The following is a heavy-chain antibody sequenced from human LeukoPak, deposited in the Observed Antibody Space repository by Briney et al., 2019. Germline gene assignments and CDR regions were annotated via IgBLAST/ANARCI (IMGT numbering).Heavy chain of an antibody. Sequence: SQTLSLTCTVSGGSISSGDYFWSWIRQPPGKGLDWIGYIYYSGSTYYNPSLKSRVTISVDTSKNQFSLKLSSVTAADTAVYYCARASYGDYWFDPWGQGTLVTVSS. V-gene: IGHV4-30-4*01. J-gene: IGHJ5*02. CDR2: IYYSGST. D-gene: IGHD4-17*01. CDR3: ARASYGDYWFDP. CDR1: GGSISSGDYF.